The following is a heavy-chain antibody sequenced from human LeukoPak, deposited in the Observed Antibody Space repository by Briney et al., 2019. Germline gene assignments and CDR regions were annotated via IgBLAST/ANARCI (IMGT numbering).Heavy chain of an antibody. D-gene: IGHD3-16*02. V-gene: IGHV1-8*01. Sequence: ASVKVSCKASGYTFTSYDINWVRQATGQGLEWMGWMNPNSGNTGYAQKFQGRVTMTRNTSISTAYMELSSLRSEDTAVYYCARGIEQQIVRVNYYYYGMDVWGQGTTVTVSS. CDR1: GYTFTSYD. CDR2: MNPNSGNT. J-gene: IGHJ6*02. CDR3: ARGIEQQIVRVNYYYYGMDV.